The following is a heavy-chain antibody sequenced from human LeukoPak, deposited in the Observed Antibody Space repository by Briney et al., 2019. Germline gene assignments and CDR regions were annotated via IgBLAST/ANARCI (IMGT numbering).Heavy chain of an antibody. CDR1: GGSISSGDHY. CDR3: ARGVPAATLDY. D-gene: IGHD2-15*01. CDR2: IYYSGST. V-gene: IGHV4-30-4*08. J-gene: IGHJ4*02. Sequence: PSETLSLTCTVSGGSISSGDHYWSWIRQPPGKGLEDIGYIYYSGSTYYNPSLKSRVTISVDTSKNQFSLKLSSVTAADTAVYYCARGVPAATLDYWGQGTLVTVSS.